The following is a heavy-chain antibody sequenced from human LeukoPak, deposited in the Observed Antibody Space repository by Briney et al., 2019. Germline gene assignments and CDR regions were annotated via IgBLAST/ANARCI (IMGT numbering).Heavy chain of an antibody. J-gene: IGHJ4*02. CDR2: IKEDGSVT. Sequence: PGGSLRLSCAVSGFTFTSYWMSWVRQAPGRGLGWVANIKEDGSVTQHADSVRGRFTISRDNAKSSVYLQMSSLKAEDSAVYYCARDERVGYYVYWGQGTLVTVSS. D-gene: IGHD3-10*01. CDR3: ARDERVGYYVY. V-gene: IGHV3-7*01. CDR1: GFTFTSYW.